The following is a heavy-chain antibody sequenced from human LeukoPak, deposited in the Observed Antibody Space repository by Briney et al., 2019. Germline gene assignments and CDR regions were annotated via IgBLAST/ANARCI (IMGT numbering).Heavy chain of an antibody. CDR1: GGSISSYY. Sequence: SETLSLTCTVSGGSISSYYWSWIRQPPGKGLEWIGYIYYSGSTNYNPSLKRRVTISVDTSKNQFSLKLSSVTAADTAVYYCARAAPAVAGFFDCWGQGTLVTVSS. CDR3: ARAAPAVAGFFDC. V-gene: IGHV4-59*08. CDR2: IYYSGST. J-gene: IGHJ4*02. D-gene: IGHD6-19*01.